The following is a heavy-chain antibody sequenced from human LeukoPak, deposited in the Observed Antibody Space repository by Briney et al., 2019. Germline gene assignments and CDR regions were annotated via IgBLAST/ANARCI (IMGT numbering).Heavy chain of an antibody. CDR1: GGSISSSNYH. D-gene: IGHD2-15*01. CDR2: LYYIGNT. V-gene: IGHV4-39*07. Sequence: SETLSLTCTVSGGSISSSNYHWGWIRQPPGRGLEWIGALYYIGNTYYNPSLKSRVTISVDTSKNQSSLKLSSVTAADTAVYYCARGVLCSGGSCYPRVGYYFDYWGQGTLVTVSS. J-gene: IGHJ4*02. CDR3: ARGVLCSGGSCYPRVGYYFDY.